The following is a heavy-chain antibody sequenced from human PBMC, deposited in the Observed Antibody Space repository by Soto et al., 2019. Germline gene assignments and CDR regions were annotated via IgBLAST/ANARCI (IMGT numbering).Heavy chain of an antibody. V-gene: IGHV4-31*03. J-gene: IGHJ4*02. CDR1: GGSISSGGYY. CDR3: ARSERGGAYYDFWSGYLAFDY. CDR2: IYYSGNT. Sequence: NPSETLSLTCTVSGGSISSGGYYWSWIRQHPGKGLEWIGYIYYSGNTYYNPSLKSRVTISVDTSKNQFSLKLSSVTAADTAVYYCARSERGGAYYDFWSGYLAFDYWGQGTLVTVSS. D-gene: IGHD3-3*01.